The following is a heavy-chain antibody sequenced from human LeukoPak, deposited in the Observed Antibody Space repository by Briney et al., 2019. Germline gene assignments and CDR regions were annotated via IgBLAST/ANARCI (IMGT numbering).Heavy chain of an antibody. D-gene: IGHD4-17*01. CDR1: GFTFSDYY. CDR3: SGPGYGSPISNFDY. Sequence: GGSLRLSCAASGFTFSDYYTSWIRQAPGKGLEWVSYISSSGSTIYYADSVKGRFTISRDNAKNSLYLQMNSLRAEDTAVYYCSGPGYGSPISNFDYWGQGTLVTVSS. V-gene: IGHV3-11*01. CDR2: ISSSGSTI. J-gene: IGHJ4*02.